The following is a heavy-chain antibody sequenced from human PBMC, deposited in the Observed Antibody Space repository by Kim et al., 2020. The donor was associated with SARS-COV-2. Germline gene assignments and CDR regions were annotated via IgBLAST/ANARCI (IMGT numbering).Heavy chain of an antibody. V-gene: IGHV3-7*01. CDR1: GLTFSSYW. Sequence: GGSLRLSCAASGLTFSSYWMNWVRQTPGKGLEWVANIKPDGSATFYVDSVKGRFTISRDNARNSLYLQMNSLRAEDTGVYYCAGRATSTSVADWGQGTLVTVSS. CDR2: IKPDGSAT. J-gene: IGHJ4*02. D-gene: IGHD6-19*01. CDR3: AGRATSTSVAD.